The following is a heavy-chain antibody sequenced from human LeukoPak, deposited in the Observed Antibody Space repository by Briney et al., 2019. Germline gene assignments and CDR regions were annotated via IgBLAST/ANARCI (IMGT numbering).Heavy chain of an antibody. D-gene: IGHD3-22*01. CDR1: GFTFSNYG. Sequence: GGSLRLSCATSGFTFSNYGMDWVRQAPGKGLEWVAFIRYDGSHKYYADSVKGRFTIFRDNYKNMLYLQMNSLRVEDTAVYYCAKGHGDASGYYYFDSWGQGTLVTVSS. V-gene: IGHV3-30*02. J-gene: IGHJ4*02. CDR3: AKGHGDASGYYYFDS. CDR2: IRYDGSHK.